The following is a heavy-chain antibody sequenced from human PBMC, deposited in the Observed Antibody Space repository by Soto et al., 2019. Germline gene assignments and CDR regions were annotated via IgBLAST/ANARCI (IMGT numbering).Heavy chain of an antibody. CDR1: GFTFRSFT. V-gene: IGHV3-21*01. CDR2: ISSNSAYI. J-gene: IGHJ5*02. D-gene: IGHD6-13*01. CDR3: TRDASRDSSARGWLDP. Sequence: GSLRLSCAASGFTFRSFTMNWVRQAPGKGLEWVSTISSNSAYIYYTDALRGRFTISRDNAKNSLHLQMNSLRAEDTAVYYCTRDASRDSSARGWLDPWGRGTLATV.